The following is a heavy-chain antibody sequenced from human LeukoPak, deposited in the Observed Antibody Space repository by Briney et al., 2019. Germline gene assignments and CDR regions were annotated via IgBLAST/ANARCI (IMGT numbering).Heavy chain of an antibody. V-gene: IGHV3-48*03. J-gene: IGHJ4*02. CDR2: ISSSGSTI. CDR1: GFTFSSYE. Sequence: PGGSLRLSCAASGFTFSSYEMNWVRQAPGKGLEWVSYISSSGSTIYYADSVKGRFTISRDNAKNSLYLQMSSLRAEDTAVYYCARIPYSSGGYYFDYWGQGTLVTVSS. CDR3: ARIPYSSGGYYFDY. D-gene: IGHD6-19*01.